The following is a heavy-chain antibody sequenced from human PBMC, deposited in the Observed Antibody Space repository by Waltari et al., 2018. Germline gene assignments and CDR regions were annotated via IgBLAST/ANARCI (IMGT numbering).Heavy chain of an antibody. CDR1: GYTFFCHW. CDR3: SRHVSGTYYEDY. J-gene: IGHJ4*02. Sequence: EVQLVQSGAELKKPGESLRISCEASGYTFFCHWISWVRQVPGKGREWLGRIEPRDSHTNYRPSFHGNVTISVDKSINTAYLQWNSLKASDTATYYCSRHVSGTYYEDYWGQGTLVTVSS. V-gene: IGHV5-10-1*03. CDR2: IEPRDSHT. D-gene: IGHD1-26*01.